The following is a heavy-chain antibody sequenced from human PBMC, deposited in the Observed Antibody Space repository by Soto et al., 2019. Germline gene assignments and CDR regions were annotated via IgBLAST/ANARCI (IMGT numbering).Heavy chain of an antibody. V-gene: IGHV3-21*01. J-gene: IGHJ4*02. CDR1: GFTFSSYS. D-gene: IGHD6-13*01. CDR3: ARAAGTTLYYFDY. CDR2: ISSSSSYI. Sequence: GGSLRLSCVASGFTFSSYSMNWVRQAPGKGLEWVSSISSSSSYIYYADSVKGRFTISRDNAKNSLYLQMNSLRAEDTAVYYCARAAGTTLYYFDYWGQGTLVTVSS.